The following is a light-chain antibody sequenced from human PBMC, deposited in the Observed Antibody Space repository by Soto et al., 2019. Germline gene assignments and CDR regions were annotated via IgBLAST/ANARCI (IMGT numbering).Light chain of an antibody. CDR1: SSDVGGYNY. Sequence: QSVLTQPRPVSGSPGQSVTISCTGTSSDVGGYNYVSWYQQRPGKAPKLMIYDVTKRPSGVPDRFSGSKSGNTASLTISGLQAEDEADYYCCSYAGTHTYVFGTGTKVTVL. J-gene: IGLJ1*01. CDR3: CSYAGTHTYV. CDR2: DVT. V-gene: IGLV2-11*01.